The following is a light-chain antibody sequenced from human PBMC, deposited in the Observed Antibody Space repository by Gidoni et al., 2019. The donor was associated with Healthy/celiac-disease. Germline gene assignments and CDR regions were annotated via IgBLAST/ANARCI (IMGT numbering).Light chain of an antibody. V-gene: IGKV3-11*01. CDR3: QQRSNWLT. CDR1: QSVSSY. J-gene: IGKJ4*01. CDR2: DAS. Sequence: EIVLTQSPATLSLSPGERPTLSCRASQSVSSYLAWYQQKPGQAPRLLIYDASNRATGIPARFSGSGSGTDFTLTISSLEPEDFAVYYCQQRSNWLTFGGGTKVEIK.